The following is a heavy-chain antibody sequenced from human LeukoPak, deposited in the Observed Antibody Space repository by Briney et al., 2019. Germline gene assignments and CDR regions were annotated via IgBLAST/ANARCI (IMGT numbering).Heavy chain of an antibody. J-gene: IGHJ2*01. V-gene: IGHV5-10-1*01. CDR2: IDPSDSYT. Sequence: GESLKISCKASGYSFTTYWISWVRQMPGKGLEWMGRIDPSDSYTNYSPSFQGHVTISADKSISTAYLRWSSLKASDTAIYYCARVVVVTSTHWYFDLWGRGSLVTVFS. CDR3: ARVVVVTSTHWYFDL. CDR1: GYSFTTYW. D-gene: IGHD2-21*02.